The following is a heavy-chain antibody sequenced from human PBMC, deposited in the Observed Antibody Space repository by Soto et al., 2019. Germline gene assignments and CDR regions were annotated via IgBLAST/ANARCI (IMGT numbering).Heavy chain of an antibody. CDR1: GFTFSSYW. CDR2: IKQDGSEK. CDR3: ARVGSLEKLRFLEWLSYYYYYMDV. V-gene: IGHV3-7*01. D-gene: IGHD3-3*01. J-gene: IGHJ6*03. Sequence: PGGSLRLSCAASGFTFSSYWMSWVRQAPGKGLEWVANIKQDGSEKYYVDSVKGRFTISRDNAKNSLYLQMNSLRAEDTAVYYCARVGSLEKLRFLEWLSYYYYYMDVWGKGTTVTVSS.